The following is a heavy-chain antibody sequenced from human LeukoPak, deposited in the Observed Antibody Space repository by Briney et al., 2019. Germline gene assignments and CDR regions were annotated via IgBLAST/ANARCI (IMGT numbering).Heavy chain of an antibody. CDR3: ARDGVYNTNFDAFDI. CDR1: GYTFSNYY. D-gene: IGHD3-10*01. CDR2: INPKSGGT. Sequence: GASVKVSCRTSGYTFSNYYMHWVRQAPGQGPEWMGWINPKSGGTDYAQRFQGRVTMTRDTSISTAYMELSGLRSDDTAVYYCARDGVYNTNFDAFDIWGQGTMVTVSS. V-gene: IGHV1-2*02. J-gene: IGHJ3*02.